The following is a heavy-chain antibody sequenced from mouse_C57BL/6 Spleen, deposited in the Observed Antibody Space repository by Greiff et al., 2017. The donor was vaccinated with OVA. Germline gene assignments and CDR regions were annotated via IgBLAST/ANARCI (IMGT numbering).Heavy chain of an antibody. D-gene: IGHD4-1*01. V-gene: IGHV5-6*01. CDR3: ARRAGGVDGYFDY. CDR1: GFTFSSYG. J-gene: IGHJ2*01. Sequence: EVQLVESGGDLVKPGGSLKLSCAASGFTFSSYGMSWVRQTPDKRLEWVATISSGGSYTYYPDSVKGRFTISRDNAKNTLYLQMSSLKSEDTAMYYCARRAGGVDGYFDYWGQGTTLTVSS. CDR2: ISSGGSYT.